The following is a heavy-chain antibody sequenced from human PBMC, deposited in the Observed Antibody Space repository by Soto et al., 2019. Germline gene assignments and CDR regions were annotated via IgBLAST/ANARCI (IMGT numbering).Heavy chain of an antibody. Sequence: QVQLVESGGGVVQPGRSLRLSCAASGFTFNNYGMHWVRQAPGKGLEWVAVIWNDGTGYYYANSVKGRFTISRDNSKNTLCLQMSSLPAEDTAVYYCARRQISPPTRGAASARGGMDVWGQGTTVTVSS. D-gene: IGHD6-13*01. CDR1: GFTFNNYG. J-gene: IGHJ6*02. CDR3: ARRQISPPTRGAASARGGMDV. V-gene: IGHV3-33*01. CDR2: IWNDGTGY.